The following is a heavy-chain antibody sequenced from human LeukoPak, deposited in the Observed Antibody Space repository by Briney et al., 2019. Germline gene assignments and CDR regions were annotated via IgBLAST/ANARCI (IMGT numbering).Heavy chain of an antibody. J-gene: IGHJ4*02. CDR2: IGWNSESK. CDR3: TKDRSRSYSSFDA. Sequence: GGSLRLSCAASGFTFDEYTMHWVRQVPGKGLEWVSVIGWNSESKYYLESVKGRFTISRGNSKNSLYLQMNSLRVEDTGFYYCTKDRSRSYSSFDAWGQGTLVTVSS. V-gene: IGHV3-43*01. D-gene: IGHD6-19*01. CDR1: GFTFDEYT.